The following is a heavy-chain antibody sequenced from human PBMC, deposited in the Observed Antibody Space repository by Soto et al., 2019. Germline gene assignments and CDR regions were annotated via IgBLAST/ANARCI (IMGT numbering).Heavy chain of an antibody. CDR3: ARQVVPAAIEWNYYYGMDV. CDR1: GGSISSSSYY. CDR2: IYYSGST. J-gene: IGHJ6*02. D-gene: IGHD2-2*01. V-gene: IGHV4-39*01. Sequence: PSETLSLTCTVSGGSISSSSYYWGWIRQPPGKGLEWIGSIYYSGSTYYNPSLKSRVTISVDTSKNQFSLKLSSVTAADTAVYYCARQVVPAAIEWNYYYGMDVWGQGTTVTVSS.